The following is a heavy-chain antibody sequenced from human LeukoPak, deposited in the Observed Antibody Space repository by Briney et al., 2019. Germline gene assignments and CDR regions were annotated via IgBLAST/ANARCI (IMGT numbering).Heavy chain of an antibody. Sequence: SETLSLTCTVSGGSISGGDYYWSWIRQPPGKGLEWIGYIYYSGSTYSNPSLKSRVIISVDTSKNQFSLKLSSVTAADTAVYYCARDCSSTSCMGEDFDYWGQGTLVTVSS. CDR3: ARDCSSTSCMGEDFDY. D-gene: IGHD2-2*01. V-gene: IGHV4-30-4*01. CDR2: IYYSGST. CDR1: GGSISGGDYY. J-gene: IGHJ4*02.